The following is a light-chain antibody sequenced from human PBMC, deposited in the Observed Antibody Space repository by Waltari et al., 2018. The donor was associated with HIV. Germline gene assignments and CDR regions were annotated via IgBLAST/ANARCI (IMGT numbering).Light chain of an antibody. Sequence: DIQMTQSPSSPSASVGDRATISCRARQGISNYLAWYQQKPGRVPKLLIHAASTLQSVVPSRFSGSGAGTDFTLTISSLQPEDIATYYCQRYNSALRGTFGQGTKVEIK. J-gene: IGKJ1*01. CDR3: QRYNSALRGT. V-gene: IGKV1-27*01. CDR2: AAS. CDR1: QGISNY.